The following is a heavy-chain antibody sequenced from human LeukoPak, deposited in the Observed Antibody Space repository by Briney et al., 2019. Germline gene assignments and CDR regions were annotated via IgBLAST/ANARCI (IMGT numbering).Heavy chain of an antibody. CDR2: ISSSGGST. D-gene: IGHD7-27*01. Sequence: GGSLRLSCAASGFTFSSFPMSWVGQAPGKGLEWLSSISSSGGSTYYADSVRGRFTISRDNSKNTLYLQMNSLRAEDTAVYYCAATGGHFAPYYFDYWGQGSLVTVSS. V-gene: IGHV3-23*01. CDR3: AATGGHFAPYYFDY. J-gene: IGHJ4*02. CDR1: GFTFSSFP.